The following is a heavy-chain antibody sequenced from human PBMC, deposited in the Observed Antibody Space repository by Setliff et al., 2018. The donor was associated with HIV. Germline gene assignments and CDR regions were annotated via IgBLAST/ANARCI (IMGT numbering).Heavy chain of an antibody. CDR2: IDRDDDK. CDR3: ARSRTYYYDRSGYWDAFDI. D-gene: IGHD3-22*01. V-gene: IGHV2-70*11. CDR1: GFSLTTGEMC. J-gene: IGHJ3*02. Sequence: SGPRGEPTQTLTLTCTFSGFSLTTGEMCVSWIRQPPGKALEWLARIDRDDDKYYSTSLKSRLTISKDTSKNQVVLTMTNLDPADTATYFCARSRTYYYDRSGYWDAFDIWGQGTMVTVS.